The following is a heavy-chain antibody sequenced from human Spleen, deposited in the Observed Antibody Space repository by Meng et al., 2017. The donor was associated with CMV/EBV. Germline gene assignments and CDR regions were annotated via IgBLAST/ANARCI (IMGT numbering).Heavy chain of an antibody. V-gene: IGHV3-23*01. D-gene: IGHD3-22*01. CDR2: ISGSGGST. Sequence: GESLKISCAASGFTFSSYAMSWVRQAPGKGLEWVSAISGSGGSTYYADSVKGRFTISRDNSKNTLYLQMNSLRAEDTAVYYCAKDSFRRGGYYDSSGYSTTSDYWGQGTLVTVSS. CDR1: GFTFSSYA. CDR3: AKDSFRRGGYYDSSGYSTTSDY. J-gene: IGHJ4*02.